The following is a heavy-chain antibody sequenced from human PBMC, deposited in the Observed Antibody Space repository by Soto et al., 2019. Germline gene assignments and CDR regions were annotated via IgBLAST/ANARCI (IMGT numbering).Heavy chain of an antibody. D-gene: IGHD6-6*01. J-gene: IGHJ4*02. CDR1: CGSFSGYY. CDR2: INHSGSP. V-gene: IGHV4-34*01. Sequence: QVQLQQWGAGLLKPSETLSLTCAVYCGSFSGYYWSWIRQPPGKGLEWIGEINHSGSPNYNPSLKSRFTMSVDTSKNQSSLELSSWTAAAAAVDYYARTSRFDCWGQGTLVTVSS. CDR3: ARTSRFDC.